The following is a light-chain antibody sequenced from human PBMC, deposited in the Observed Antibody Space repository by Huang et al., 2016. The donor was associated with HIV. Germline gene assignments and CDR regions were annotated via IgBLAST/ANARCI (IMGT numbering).Light chain of an antibody. CDR3: QQRTNWPPET. V-gene: IGKV3-11*01. CDR1: HSINSH. CDR2: DAS. J-gene: IGKJ1*01. Sequence: EIVLTPSPATLSLSPGERATLSCRASHSINSHLAWYQQKPGQTPRLLIFDASARATVSPARFSGSGSGTDFTLTISSLEPEDFAVYYCQQRTNWPPETFGQGTKVEIK.